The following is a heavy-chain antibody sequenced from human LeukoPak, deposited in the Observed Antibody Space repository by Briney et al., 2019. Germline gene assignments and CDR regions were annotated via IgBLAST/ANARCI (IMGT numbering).Heavy chain of an antibody. Sequence: GGSLRLSCAASGLIFSNYGMHWVRQAPGKGLEWVAFILSDGSKEYYADSVKGRFIISRDNSKNTVYLQGDSLRAEDTAVYYCARDQIVGSYQLLWGLIDYWGQGTLVTVSS. CDR3: ARDQIVGSYQLLWGLIDY. V-gene: IGHV3-30*03. J-gene: IGHJ4*02. CDR2: ILSDGSKE. D-gene: IGHD2-2*01. CDR1: GLIFSNYG.